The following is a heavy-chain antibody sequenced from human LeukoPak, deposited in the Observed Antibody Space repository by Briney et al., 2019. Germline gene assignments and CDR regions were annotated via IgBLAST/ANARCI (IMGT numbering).Heavy chain of an antibody. Sequence: GGSLRLSCAASGFTFSDYYMSWIRQAPGKGLEWVSYISSSGSTIYYADSVKGRFTISRDNAKNSLYLQMNSLRAEDTAVYYCARVPRSLTYYYDSSGYYGWYFDLWGRGTLVTVSS. J-gene: IGHJ2*01. V-gene: IGHV3-11*01. CDR1: GFTFSDYY. CDR2: ISSSGSTI. D-gene: IGHD3-22*01. CDR3: ARVPRSLTYYYDSSGYYGWYFDL.